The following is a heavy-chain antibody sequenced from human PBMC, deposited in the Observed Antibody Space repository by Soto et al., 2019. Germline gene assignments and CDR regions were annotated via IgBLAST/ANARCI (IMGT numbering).Heavy chain of an antibody. J-gene: IGHJ5*02. V-gene: IGHV1-69*19. CDR1: GGTFTSYA. CDR3: ARDTSGQGEWLDP. D-gene: IGHD2-8*01. Sequence: QVHLVQSGAEVKKPGSSVKVSCKASGGTFTSYAISWVRQAPGQGLEWMGGIIPIYGATKYAQKFQGRVTMTADESSNTADMELSSVTFEATAVYCCARDTSGQGEWLDPLGQGIQVTVA. CDR2: IIPIYGAT.